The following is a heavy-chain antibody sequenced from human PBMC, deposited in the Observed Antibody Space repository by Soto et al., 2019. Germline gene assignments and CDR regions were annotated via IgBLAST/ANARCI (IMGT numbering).Heavy chain of an antibody. V-gene: IGHV1-69*01. J-gene: IGHJ6*02. CDR3: ARSQGSSTSLEIYYYYYYGMDV. CDR2: IIPIPGTA. Sequence: QVQLVQSGAEVKKPGSSVKVSCKASGGTFGSYAISWVRQAPGQGLEWMGGIIPIPGTANYAQKFQGRVTIGADESTSTADMELSSLRSEDTAVYYCARSQGSSTSLEIYYYYYYGMDVWGQGTTVTVSS. CDR1: GGTFGSYA. D-gene: IGHD2-2*01.